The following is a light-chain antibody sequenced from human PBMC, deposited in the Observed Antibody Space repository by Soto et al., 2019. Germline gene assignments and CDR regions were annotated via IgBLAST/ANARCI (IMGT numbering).Light chain of an antibody. Sequence: QSVLTQSPSASASLGASVKLTCTLSSGHSSYAIAWHQQQPEKGPRYLMKLNSDGSHSKGDGIPDRFSGFSSGAERYLTISSLQSEDEADYYWQTWGTGIQVLGRGTKLTVL. CDR2: LNSDGSH. CDR3: QTWGTGIQV. V-gene: IGLV4-69*01. CDR1: SGHSSYA. J-gene: IGLJ2*01.